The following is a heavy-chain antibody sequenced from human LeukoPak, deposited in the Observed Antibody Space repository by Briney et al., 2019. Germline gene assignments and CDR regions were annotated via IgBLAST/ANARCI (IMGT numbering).Heavy chain of an antibody. D-gene: IGHD6-13*01. J-gene: IGHJ1*01. CDR3: ARSVAGRYFQH. CDR2: IYYSGST. Sequence: SETLSLTCTVSGGSISSYYWSWLRQPPGKGLEWIGYIYYSGSTNYNPSLKSRVTISVDTSKNQFSLKLSSVTAADTAVYYCARSVAGRYFQHWGQGTLVTVSS. V-gene: IGHV4-59*01. CDR1: GGSISSYY.